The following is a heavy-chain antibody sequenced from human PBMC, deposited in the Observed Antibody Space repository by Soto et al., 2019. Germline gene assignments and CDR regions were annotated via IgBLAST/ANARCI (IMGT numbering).Heavy chain of an antibody. CDR3: ATSSSSNH. J-gene: IGHJ5*02. Sequence: GGSLRLSCAASGFTFITYSMNWVRQAPGKGLEWVSSISSSSSYIYYADSVKGRFTISRDNAKNSLYLQMNSLRAEDTAVYYCATSSSSNHWGQGTLVTVSS. D-gene: IGHD2-2*01. CDR2: ISSSSSYI. CDR1: GFTFITYS. V-gene: IGHV3-21*01.